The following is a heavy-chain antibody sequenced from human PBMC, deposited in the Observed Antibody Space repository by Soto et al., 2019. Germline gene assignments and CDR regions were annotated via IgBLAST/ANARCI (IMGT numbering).Heavy chain of an antibody. CDR3: ARGGAPPYSSAWPTYYFDY. CDR1: GGTFSKY. V-gene: IGHV1-69*13. Sequence: ASVKVSCKASGGTFSKYISWVRQAPGQGLEWMEGIIPIFGTANYAQKFQGRVTITADESTSTVYMELSSLRSDDTAVYYCARGGAPPYSSAWPTYYFDYWGQGTLVTVSS. D-gene: IGHD6-19*01. J-gene: IGHJ4*02. CDR2: IIPIFGTA.